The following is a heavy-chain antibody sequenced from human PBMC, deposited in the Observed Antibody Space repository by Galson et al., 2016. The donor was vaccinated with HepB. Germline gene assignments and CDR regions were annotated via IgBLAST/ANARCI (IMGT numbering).Heavy chain of an antibody. CDR1: GDSISSLRYF. CDR3: ARHDIPSHDFWSGFGSDSFYYGLDV. D-gene: IGHD3-3*01. V-gene: IGHV4-39*01. CDR2: MYSGGST. J-gene: IGHJ6*02. Sequence: SETLSLTCSVSGDSISSLRYFWGWIRQPSGKGLEWVISMYSGGSTYYNPSLKARVSMSIDTTKNQFFLTLRSVTAADTAVYYCARHDIPSHDFWSGFGSDSFYYGLDVWGQGTTVAVSS.